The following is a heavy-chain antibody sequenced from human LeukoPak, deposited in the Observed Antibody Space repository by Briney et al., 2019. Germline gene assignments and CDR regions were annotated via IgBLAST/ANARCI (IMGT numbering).Heavy chain of an antibody. Sequence: GGSLRLSCAASGFTFSSYGMSWVRQAPGKGLEWVSAISGSGGSTYYADSVKGRFTISRDNSKNTLYLQMNSLRAEDTAVYYCAKHGLGSGIQVWGDFGMDVWGQGTTVTVSS. CDR2: ISGSGGST. J-gene: IGHJ6*02. CDR1: GFTFSSYG. D-gene: IGHD5-18*01. V-gene: IGHV3-23*01. CDR3: AKHGLGSGIQVWGDFGMDV.